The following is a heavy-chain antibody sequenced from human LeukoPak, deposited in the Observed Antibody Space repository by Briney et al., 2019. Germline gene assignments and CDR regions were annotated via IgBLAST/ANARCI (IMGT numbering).Heavy chain of an antibody. V-gene: IGHV3-20*04. D-gene: IGHD3-3*01. J-gene: IGHJ5*02. CDR3: AKTALRFLEWLPHNWFDP. CDR1: GFKFDDYG. Sequence: GGSLRLSCAASGFKFDDYGMSWVRQAPGKGLEWVSGISWNGGNIGYVDSVKGRFTISREDVKNSLYLQMNSLRAEDTAVYYCAKTALRFLEWLPHNWFDPWGQGTLVTVSS. CDR2: ISWNGGNI.